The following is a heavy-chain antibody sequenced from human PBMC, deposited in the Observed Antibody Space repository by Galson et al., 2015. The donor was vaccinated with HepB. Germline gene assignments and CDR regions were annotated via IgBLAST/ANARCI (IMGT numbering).Heavy chain of an antibody. CDR2: IDASDSHT. V-gene: IGHV5-10-1*01. Sequence: QSGAEVKKPGESLRISCKGSGYSFTSYWISWVRQMAGKGLEYMGRIDASDSHTYYSPSFQGHVTISADKSISTAYLQWSSLKASDTAMYYCARHETADDTFDIWGQGTMVTVSS. CDR1: GYSFTSYW. J-gene: IGHJ3*02. CDR3: ARHETADDTFDI.